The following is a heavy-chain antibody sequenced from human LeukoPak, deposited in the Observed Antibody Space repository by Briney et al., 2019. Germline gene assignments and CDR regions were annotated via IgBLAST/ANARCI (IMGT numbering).Heavy chain of an antibody. CDR1: GYTFTAYY. CDR3: ASVTWSDISDFDH. CDR2: IYPSSGGT. V-gene: IGHV1-2*02. J-gene: IGHJ4*02. Sequence: GASVKVSCKASGYTFTAYYMHWVRQAPGQGLEWMGWIYPSSGGTNYAQRFQGRVTMTRDTSISTAYMELNRLTSDDTAVYYCASVTWSDISDFDHWGQGTLVTVSS. D-gene: IGHD3-3*01.